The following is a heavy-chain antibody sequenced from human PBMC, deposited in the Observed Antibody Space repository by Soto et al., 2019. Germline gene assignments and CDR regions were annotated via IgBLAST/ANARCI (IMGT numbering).Heavy chain of an antibody. V-gene: IGHV3-23*01. J-gene: IGHJ4*02. CDR1: GFTFSSYA. CDR2: ISGSGGSA. D-gene: IGHD3-22*01. Sequence: GGSLRLSCAASGFTFSSYAMSWVRQAPGKGLEWVSAISGSGGSAYYADSVKGRFTISRDNSKNTLYLQMNSLRAEDTAVYYCANYDSSGYYGNYWGQGTLVTVSS. CDR3: ANYDSSGYYGNY.